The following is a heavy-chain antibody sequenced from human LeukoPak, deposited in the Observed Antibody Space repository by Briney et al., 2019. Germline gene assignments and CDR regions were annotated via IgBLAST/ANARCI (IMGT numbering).Heavy chain of an antibody. CDR2: SGSGGST. CDR3: ARLVYSSGWYVLGYFDY. D-gene: IGHD6-19*01. Sequence: GGTLRLSCVAPGFTFRSYGMSWVRQAPGKGLEWVSASGSGGSTYYADSVKGRFTISRDNSKNTLYLQMNSLRAEDTAVYYCARLVYSSGWYVLGYFDYWGQGTLVTVSS. CDR1: GFTFRSYG. J-gene: IGHJ4*02. V-gene: IGHV3-23*01.